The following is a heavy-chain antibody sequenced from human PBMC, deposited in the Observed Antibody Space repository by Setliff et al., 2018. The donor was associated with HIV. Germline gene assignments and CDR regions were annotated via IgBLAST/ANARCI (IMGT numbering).Heavy chain of an antibody. CDR2: IYYSGSA. D-gene: IGHD1-26*01. CDR3: ARIVRWELVATSTFFYYYMDV. V-gene: IGHV4-31*01. Sequence: LSLTCTVSGDSIDRSNFFWTWIRQHPGKGLEWIGYIYYSGSATYNPSLKSQASISVDTSRNEFSLKLSSVTAADTAVYYCARIVRWELVATSTFFYYYMDVWGKGTTVTVSS. J-gene: IGHJ6*03. CDR1: GDSIDRSNFF.